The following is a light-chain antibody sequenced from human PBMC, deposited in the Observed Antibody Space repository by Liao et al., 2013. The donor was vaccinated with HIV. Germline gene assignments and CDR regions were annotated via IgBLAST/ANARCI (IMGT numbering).Light chain of an antibody. CDR2: YDR. CDR3: YCAADTNRV. Sequence: SYVLTQPPSLSVAPGKTATIACGGNNLGSKSVHWYQQKPGQAPVLVIYYDRDRPSGIPERFSGSSSGTTVTLTISGAQVEDEADYYCYCAADTNRVFGGGTKLTVL. V-gene: IGLV3-21*01. CDR1: NLGSKS. J-gene: IGLJ3*02.